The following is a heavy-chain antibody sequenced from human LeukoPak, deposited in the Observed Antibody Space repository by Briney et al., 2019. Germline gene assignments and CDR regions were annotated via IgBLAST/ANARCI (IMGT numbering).Heavy chain of an antibody. CDR2: INPNSGGT. J-gene: IGHJ6*02. CDR1: GYTFTGYY. Sequence: GASVKVSCKASGYTFTGYYMHWVRQAPGQGLEWMGWINPNSGGTNYAQKFQGRVTMTRDTSISTAYMELSRLRSNDTAVYYCARAPLGMVVAATHYYYGMDVWGQGTTVTVSS. CDR3: ARAPLGMVVAATHYYYGMDV. V-gene: IGHV1-2*02. D-gene: IGHD2-15*01.